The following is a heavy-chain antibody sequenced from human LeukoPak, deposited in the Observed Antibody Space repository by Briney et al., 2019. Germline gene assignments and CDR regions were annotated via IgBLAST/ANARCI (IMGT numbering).Heavy chain of an antibody. V-gene: IGHV3-23*01. J-gene: IGHJ4*02. CDR3: VKGHIDGEGYYYFDY. D-gene: IGHD3-22*01. Sequence: PGGSLRLSCAASGFAFSSYAMNWVRQSPGKRLEWVSSISGSGGRTYYADSVKGRFTISRDNSKNTLYLQMNSPRAEDTAVYYCVKGHIDGEGYYYFDYWGQGTLVTVSS. CDR2: ISGSGGRT. CDR1: GFAFSSYA.